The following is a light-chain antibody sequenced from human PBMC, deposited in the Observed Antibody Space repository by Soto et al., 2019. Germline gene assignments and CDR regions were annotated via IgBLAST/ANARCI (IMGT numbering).Light chain of an antibody. V-gene: IGKV3-11*01. CDR1: QSGNNY. Sequence: EIVLTQSPATLSLSPGERATLSSRASQSGNNYLAWYQQKPGQAPRLLIYDASSRATDIPARFSGSGSGTDFALTISSLETEDFSTYYCHHRSNWPLTGGGGTKVVIK. CDR3: HHRSNWPLT. J-gene: IGKJ4*01. CDR2: DAS.